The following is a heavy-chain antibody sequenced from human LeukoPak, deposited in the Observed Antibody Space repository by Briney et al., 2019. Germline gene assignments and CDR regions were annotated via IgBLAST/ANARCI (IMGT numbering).Heavy chain of an antibody. CDR3: ARNWNDDYYYYMDV. D-gene: IGHD1-1*01. J-gene: IGHJ6*03. Sequence: ASAKVSCKASGYTFTSYDINWVRQATGQGLEWMGWMNPNSGNTGYAQKFQGRVTITRNTSISTAYMELSSLRSEDTAVYYCARNWNDDYYYYMDVWGKGTTVTVSS. CDR1: GYTFTSYD. CDR2: MNPNSGNT. V-gene: IGHV1-8*03.